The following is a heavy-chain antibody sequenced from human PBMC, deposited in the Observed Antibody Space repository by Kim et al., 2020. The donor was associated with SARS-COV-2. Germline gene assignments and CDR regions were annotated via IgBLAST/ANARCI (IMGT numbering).Heavy chain of an antibody. CDR3: ARDTRIASFPRHYYYDGIEV. J-gene: IGHJ6*02. D-gene: IGHD6-13*01. V-gene: IGHV3-53*01. CDR1: GFTVSSNY. Sequence: GGSLRLSCAASGFTVSSNYMSWVRQAPGKGLEWVAVIYNGGSTYYADSVKGRFTISRAHSKNTLYLQMNSLRAEDTAVYYCARDTRIASFPRHYYYDGIEVWGHGTTVTVSS. CDR2: IYNGGST.